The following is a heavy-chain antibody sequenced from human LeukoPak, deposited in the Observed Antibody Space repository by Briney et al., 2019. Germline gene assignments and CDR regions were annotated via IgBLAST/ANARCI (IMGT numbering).Heavy chain of an antibody. CDR1: GFTFRRYP. V-gene: IGHV3-64D*09. CDR3: VKAQCDFWSGLDY. CDR2: ISGNWGCT. D-gene: IGHD3-3*01. J-gene: IGHJ4*02. Sequence: GGSLRLSCSPSGFTFRRYPMHWVRRAPGKGLEYFSDISGNWGCTYYADSVKGRFTIYRDNSKNTLYLQMSSLRTEDTAICYCVKAQCDFWSGLDYWGQGTLVTVSS.